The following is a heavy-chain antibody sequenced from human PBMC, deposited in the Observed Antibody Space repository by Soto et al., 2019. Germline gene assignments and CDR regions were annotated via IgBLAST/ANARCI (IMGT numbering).Heavy chain of an antibody. D-gene: IGHD5-12*01. CDR3: ARDGRWLQWMDYGMDV. CDR2: ISSSSSYI. CDR1: GFTFSRYS. J-gene: IGHJ6*02. Sequence: EVQLVESGGGLVKPGGSLRLSCAASGFTFSRYSMNWVRQAPGKGLEWVSSISSSSSYIYYADSVKGRFTISRDNANNSLYLQMNSLRAEDTGVYYCARDGRWLQWMDYGMDVWGQGTTVTVSS. V-gene: IGHV3-21*01.